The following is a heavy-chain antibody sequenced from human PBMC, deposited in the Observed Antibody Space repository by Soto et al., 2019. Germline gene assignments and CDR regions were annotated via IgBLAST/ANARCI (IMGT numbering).Heavy chain of an antibody. J-gene: IGHJ6*03. CDR3: ATNGRRGYYYYMDV. V-gene: IGHV1-24*01. CDR2: FDPEDGET. Sequence: GASVKVSCKVSGYTLTELSMHWVRQAPGKGLEWMGGFDPEDGETIYAQKFQGRVTMTEDTSTDTAYMELSSLRSEDTAVYYCATNGRRGYYYYMDVWGKGTTVTVSS. CDR1: GYTLTELS.